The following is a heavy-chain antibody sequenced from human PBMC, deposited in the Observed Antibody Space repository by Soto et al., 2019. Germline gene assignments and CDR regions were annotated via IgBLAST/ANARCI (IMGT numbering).Heavy chain of an antibody. CDR1: GYTFTNYR. J-gene: IGHJ5*02. D-gene: IGHD4-17*01. CDR3: TRWTVTNNWFDP. V-gene: IGHV1-18*01. Sequence: QVQLVQSGPEVKKPGASVTVSCKTSGYTFTNYRIGWVRQAPGKGLEWMGWISTYTGNTKSVQKFQGRVTLTTDTSTSTAYMDLRSLTSDDTAVYYCTRWTVTNNWFDPWGQGTLVTVSS. CDR2: ISTYTGNT.